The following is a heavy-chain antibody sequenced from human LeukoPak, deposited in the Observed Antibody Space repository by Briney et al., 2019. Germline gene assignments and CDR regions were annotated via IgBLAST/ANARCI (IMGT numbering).Heavy chain of an antibody. Sequence: KSSETLSLTCTVSGGSISSGGYYWSWIRQPPGKGLEWIGYIYHSGSTYYNPSLKSRVTISVDRSKNQFSLKLSSVTAADTAVYYCARALPAARRIAAAGAFDYWGQGTLVTVSS. CDR3: ARALPAARRIAAAGAFDY. CDR2: IYHSGST. CDR1: GGSISSGGYY. D-gene: IGHD6-13*01. V-gene: IGHV4-30-2*01. J-gene: IGHJ4*02.